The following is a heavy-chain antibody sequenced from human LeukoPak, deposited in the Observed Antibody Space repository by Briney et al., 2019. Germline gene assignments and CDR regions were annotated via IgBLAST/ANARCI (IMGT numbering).Heavy chain of an antibody. CDR3: ARGPERPWYYDILTGSPEVYYYYGMDV. V-gene: IGHV1-8*01. CDR1: GYTFTSYD. CDR2: MNPNSGNT. J-gene: IGHJ6*02. Sequence: PWASVKVSCKASGYTFTSYDINWVRQATGQGLEWMGWMNPNSGNTGDAQKFQGRVTMTRNTSISTAYMELSSLRSEDTAVYYCARGPERPWYYDILTGSPEVYYYYGMDVWGQGTTVTVSS. D-gene: IGHD3-9*01.